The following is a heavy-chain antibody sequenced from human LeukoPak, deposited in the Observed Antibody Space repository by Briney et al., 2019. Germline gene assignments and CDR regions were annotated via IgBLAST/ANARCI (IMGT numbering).Heavy chain of an antibody. J-gene: IGHJ5*02. CDR2: IYSGGST. V-gene: IGHV3-53*01. CDR1: GFTVSSNY. D-gene: IGHD3-10*01. Sequence: PGGSLRLSCAASGFTVSSNYMSWVRQAPGKGLEWVSVIYSGGSTYYADSVKGRFTISRDNSKNTLYLQMNSLRAEDTAVYYCARDYYGSGSNWFDPWGQGTLVTVSS. CDR3: ARDYYGSGSNWFDP.